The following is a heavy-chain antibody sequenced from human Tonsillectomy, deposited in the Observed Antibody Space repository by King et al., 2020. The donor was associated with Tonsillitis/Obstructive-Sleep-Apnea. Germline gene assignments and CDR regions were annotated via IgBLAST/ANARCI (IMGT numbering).Heavy chain of an antibody. Sequence: VQLVESGGGLVQPGGSLRLSCAASGFTFTNYAMSWVRQAPGKGLEWVSAISGSGGITYYADSVKGRFTISRDNSKNTLYLQMNSLRAEDTAVYYCAKVGTTITTYYYYYMDVWGKGTTVTVSS. CDR1: GFTFTNYA. D-gene: IGHD4-11*01. CDR3: AKVGTTITTYYYYYMDV. V-gene: IGHV3-23*04. CDR2: ISGSGGIT. J-gene: IGHJ6*03.